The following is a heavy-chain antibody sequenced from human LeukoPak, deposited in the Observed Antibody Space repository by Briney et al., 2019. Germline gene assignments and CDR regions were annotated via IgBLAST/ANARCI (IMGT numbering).Heavy chain of an antibody. CDR2: ISSSSSYI. D-gene: IGHD2-15*01. J-gene: IGHJ3*02. CDR3: ARVRCSGGSCYIDAFDI. V-gene: IGHV3-21*01. Sequence: GRPLRLSCAASGFTFSSYSMNWVRQAPGKGLECVSSISSSSSYIYYADSVKGRFTISRDNAKNSLYLQMNSLRAEDTAVYYCARVRCSGGSCYIDAFDIWGQGTMVTVSS. CDR1: GFTFSSYS.